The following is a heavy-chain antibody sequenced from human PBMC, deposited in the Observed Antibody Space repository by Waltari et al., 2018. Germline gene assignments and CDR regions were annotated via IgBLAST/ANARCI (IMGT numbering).Heavy chain of an antibody. D-gene: IGHD3-10*01. CDR1: GFTFSSYS. Sequence: EVQLVESGGGLVKPGGSLRLSCAASGFTFSSYSMNWVRQAPGKGLECVSCITSSSSYIYHTDSVKGRFTIARDNAKNSLYLQMNSLRAEDTAVYYCARDPLHYYGSGSLYYFDYWGQGTLVTVSS. V-gene: IGHV3-21*01. J-gene: IGHJ4*02. CDR2: ITSSSSYI. CDR3: ARDPLHYYGSGSLYYFDY.